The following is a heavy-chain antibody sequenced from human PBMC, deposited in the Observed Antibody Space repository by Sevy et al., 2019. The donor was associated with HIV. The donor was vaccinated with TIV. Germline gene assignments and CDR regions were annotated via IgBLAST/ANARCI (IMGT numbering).Heavy chain of an antibody. J-gene: IGHJ6*03. CDR3: ARGARLGYYYYMDV. CDR2: INPNSGGT. CDR1: GYTFTCYY. D-gene: IGHD4-17*01. V-gene: IGHV1-2*04. Sequence: ASVKVSCKASGYTFTCYYMHWVRQAPGQGLEWMGWINPNSGGTNYAQKFQGWVTMTRDTSISTAYMELSRLRSDDTAVYYCARGARLGYYYYMDVWGKGPTVTVSS.